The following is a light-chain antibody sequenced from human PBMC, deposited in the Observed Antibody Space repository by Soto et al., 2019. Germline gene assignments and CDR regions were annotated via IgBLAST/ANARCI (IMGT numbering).Light chain of an antibody. V-gene: IGLV2-14*01. Sequence: QAVVTQPASVSGSPGQSITISCTGTSSDIGDYNYVSWYQQHPGKAPKLMIYEVSHRPSGISNRFSGSKSGNTASLTISGLQADDEADYYCSSYTSTSSYVFGTGTKLTVL. J-gene: IGLJ1*01. CDR1: SSDIGDYNY. CDR2: EVS. CDR3: SSYTSTSSYV.